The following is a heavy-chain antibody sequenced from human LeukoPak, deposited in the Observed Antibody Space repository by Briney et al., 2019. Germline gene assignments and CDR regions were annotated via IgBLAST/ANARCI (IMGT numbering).Heavy chain of an antibody. CDR2: INTKGGLI. D-gene: IGHD3-22*01. J-gene: IGHJ4*02. Sequence: GGSLRLSCAASGLTFSRYNMNWVRQAPGGGLEWIAHINTKGGLIYYANSVKGRFTISRDNSKNTLYLQMNSLRAEDTAVYYCATSLNFYDSSGFDYWGQGTLVTVSS. CDR1: GLTFSRYN. V-gene: IGHV3-48*01. CDR3: ATSLNFYDSSGFDY.